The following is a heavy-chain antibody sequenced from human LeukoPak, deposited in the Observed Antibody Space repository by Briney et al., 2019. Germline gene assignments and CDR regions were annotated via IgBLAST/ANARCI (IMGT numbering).Heavy chain of an antibody. D-gene: IGHD3-10*01. J-gene: IGHJ4*02. CDR2: IFDNGNT. Sequence: PSETLSLTCTVSGGSINNYYWSWIRQPPGKGLEWIGYIFDNGNTNYNPSHKSRVTISLDTSKNQFSLKLSSVTAADTAVYYCARARYYYGHYFDYWGQGTLVTVSS. V-gene: IGHV4-59*01. CDR1: GGSINNYY. CDR3: ARARYYYGHYFDY.